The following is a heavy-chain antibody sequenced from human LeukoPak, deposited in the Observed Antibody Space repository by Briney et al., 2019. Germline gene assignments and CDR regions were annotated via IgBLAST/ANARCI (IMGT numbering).Heavy chain of an antibody. V-gene: IGHV3-74*01. J-gene: IGHJ4*02. Sequence: PGGSLRLSCAASGITFTDYWMHWVRQVPGKGLVWVSHINQDGSYTTYADSVKGRFTISRDNAKNSLYLQMNSLRAEDTAVYYCARDHAAMAEAPTDYWGQGTLVTVSS. CDR1: GITFTDYW. CDR3: ARDHAAMAEAPTDY. D-gene: IGHD5-18*01. CDR2: INQDGSYT.